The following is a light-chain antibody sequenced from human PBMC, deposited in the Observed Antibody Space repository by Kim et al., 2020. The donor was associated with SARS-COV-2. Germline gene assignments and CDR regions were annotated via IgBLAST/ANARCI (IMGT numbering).Light chain of an antibody. CDR2: AAS. CDR1: QDISNY. Sequence: DIQMTQSPSSLSASIGDRVTITCRASQDISNYLVWYQQKPGKVPKLLIYAASTLQSGVPSRFSGSGSGTDFTLSITNLQPEDVATYYCQKYNSGPWTFGQGTKVDIK. CDR3: QKYNSGPWT. V-gene: IGKV1-27*01. J-gene: IGKJ1*01.